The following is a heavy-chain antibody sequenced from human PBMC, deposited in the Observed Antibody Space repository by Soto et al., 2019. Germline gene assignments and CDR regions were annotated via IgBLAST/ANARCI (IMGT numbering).Heavy chain of an antibody. V-gene: IGHV3-33*01. CDR1: GFTFRNYG. D-gene: IGHD1-1*01. J-gene: IGHJ4*02. CDR3: VRDEDNDDNGLDY. CDR2: IPDDGSYQ. Sequence: QVQLVESGGGVVQPGRSLRLSCAVSGFTFRNYGMHWVRQAPGKGLEWVAVIPDDGSYQYYADSVKGRFTISRDNSKNTLYRQMNSLRAEDTAVYYCVRDEDNDDNGLDYWGQGTLVTVSS.